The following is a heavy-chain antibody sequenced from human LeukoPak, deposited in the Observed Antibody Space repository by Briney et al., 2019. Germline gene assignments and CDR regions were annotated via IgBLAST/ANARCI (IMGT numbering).Heavy chain of an antibody. D-gene: IGHD6-19*01. Sequence: AGGSLRLSCAASGFTFSSYAMSWVRQAPGKGLEWVSAISGSGGSTYYADSVKGRFTISRDNSKNTLYLQMNSLRAEDTAVYYCAKDRGRWLGNFDYWGQGTLVTVSS. CDR3: AKDRGRWLGNFDY. CDR1: GFTFSSYA. CDR2: ISGSGGST. V-gene: IGHV3-23*01. J-gene: IGHJ4*02.